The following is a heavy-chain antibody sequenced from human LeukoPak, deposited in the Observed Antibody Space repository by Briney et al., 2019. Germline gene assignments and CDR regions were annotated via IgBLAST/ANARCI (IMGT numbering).Heavy chain of an antibody. J-gene: IGHJ3*02. D-gene: IGHD3-16*01. CDR2: IYYSGST. Sequence: SETLSLTCTVSGDSISSYYWSWIRQPPGKGLEWIGYIYYSGSTNYNPSLKSRVTISIDTSKNQFSLNLSSVTAADTAVYYCAREWGDFDAFDIWGQGTVVTVSS. V-gene: IGHV4-59*01. CDR1: GDSISSYY. CDR3: AREWGDFDAFDI.